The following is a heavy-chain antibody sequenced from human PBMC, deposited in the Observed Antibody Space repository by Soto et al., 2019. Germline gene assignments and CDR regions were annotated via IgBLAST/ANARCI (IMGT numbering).Heavy chain of an antibody. J-gene: IGHJ3*02. CDR3: ARGVDYYDSPVPDAFDI. Sequence: ASVKVSCKASGYTFTSYGISWVRQAPGQGLEWMGWISAYNGNTNYAQKLQGRVTMTTDTSTSTAYMELRSLRSDDTAVYYCARGVDYYDSPVPDAFDIWGQGTVVTVSS. CDR1: GYTFTSYG. V-gene: IGHV1-18*04. D-gene: IGHD3-22*01. CDR2: ISAYNGNT.